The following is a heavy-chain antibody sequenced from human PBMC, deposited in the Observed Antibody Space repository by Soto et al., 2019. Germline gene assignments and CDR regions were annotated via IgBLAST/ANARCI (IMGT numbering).Heavy chain of an antibody. V-gene: IGHV4-4*07. CDR3: ARDGSPEPFDAFDI. D-gene: IGHD3-10*01. CDR1: GGSISSYY. J-gene: IGHJ3*02. CDR2: IYTSGST. Sequence: QVQLQESGPGLVKTSETLSLTCTVSGGSISSYYWSWIRQPAGKGLEWIGRIYTSGSTNYNPSLKSRVTMSVDTSKNQFSLKLSSVTAADTAVYYCARDGSPEPFDAFDIWGQGTMVTVSS.